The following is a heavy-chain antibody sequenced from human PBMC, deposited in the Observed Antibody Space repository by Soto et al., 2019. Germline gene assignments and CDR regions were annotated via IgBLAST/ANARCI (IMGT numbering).Heavy chain of an antibody. CDR2: IHSDGSST. CDR1: GFTFSYYW. Sequence: EVQLVESGGGLVQPGGSLRLSCAASGFTFSYYWMHWVRQAPGQGLVWVSRIHSDGSSTTYADSVKGRFTISRDNAKNTLELRMESLRAEDTAVYYCARGDKGAFDMWGQGTMVSVSS. J-gene: IGHJ3*02. D-gene: IGHD2-21*02. CDR3: ARGDKGAFDM. V-gene: IGHV3-74*01.